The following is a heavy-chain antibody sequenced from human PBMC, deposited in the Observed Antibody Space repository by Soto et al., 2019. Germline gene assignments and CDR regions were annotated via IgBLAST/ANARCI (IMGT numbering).Heavy chain of an antibody. Sequence: SETLSLTCTVSGGSISSYYWSWIRQRPGKGLEWIGYIYYSGSTNYNPSLKSRVTISVDTSKNQFSLKLSSVTAADTAVYYCARHADRYSSSWYNWFDPWGQGTLVTVSS. J-gene: IGHJ5*02. V-gene: IGHV4-59*08. D-gene: IGHD6-13*01. CDR2: IYYSGST. CDR3: ARHADRYSSSWYNWFDP. CDR1: GGSISSYY.